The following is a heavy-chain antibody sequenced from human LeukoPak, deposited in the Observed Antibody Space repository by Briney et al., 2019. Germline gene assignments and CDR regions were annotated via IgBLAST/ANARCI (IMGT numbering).Heavy chain of an antibody. CDR2: IWHDGSNK. Sequence: PGGSLRLSCAASGFTFSSYGMHWVRQAPGKGLEWVAVIWHDGSNKYYADSVKGRFTISRDNSKNTLYLQMNSLRAEDTAVYYCARDPRTAVAALDYWGQGTLVTVSS. CDR1: GFTFSSYG. D-gene: IGHD6-19*01. J-gene: IGHJ4*02. CDR3: ARDPRTAVAALDY. V-gene: IGHV3-33*01.